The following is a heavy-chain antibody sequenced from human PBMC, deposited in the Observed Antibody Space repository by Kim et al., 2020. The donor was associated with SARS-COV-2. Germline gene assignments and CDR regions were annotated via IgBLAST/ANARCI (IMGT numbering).Heavy chain of an antibody. V-gene: IGHV3-21*01. CDR3: ARPRGGDGINAFDI. Sequence: GGSLRLSCAASGFTFRSYNMNWVRQAPGKGLEWVSAISSSRSYIYYADSLKGRFTISRDNAKKSLYLQMNSLRAEDTAVYYCARPRGGDGINAFDIWGQGTMVTVSS. CDR1: GFTFRSYN. CDR2: ISSSRSYI. D-gene: IGHD2-21*02. J-gene: IGHJ3*02.